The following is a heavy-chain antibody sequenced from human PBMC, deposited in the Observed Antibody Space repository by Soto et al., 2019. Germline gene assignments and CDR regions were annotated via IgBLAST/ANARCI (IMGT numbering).Heavy chain of an antibody. Sequence: PGGSLRLSCPASGFTFSSYRMRWGVQATGKVLEWVAVISYDGSSKYYADSVKGRFTISRDNSKNTQCLQINILAAEDAAVYYCAYRNWFDPWGQGTLVTVSS. CDR1: GFTFSSYR. CDR2: ISYDGSSK. J-gene: IGHJ5*02. D-gene: IGHD5-18*01. CDR3: AYRNWFDP. V-gene: IGHV3-30*03.